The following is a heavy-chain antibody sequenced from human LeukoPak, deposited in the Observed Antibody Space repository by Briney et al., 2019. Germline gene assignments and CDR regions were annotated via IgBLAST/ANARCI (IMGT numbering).Heavy chain of an antibody. CDR3: ARHRSSEWAYYYYGMDV. Sequence: GGSLRLSCAASGFTFSSYSMNWVRQAPGKGLEWVSSISSSSSYIYYADSVKGRFTISRDNAKNSLYLQMNSLRAEDTAVYYCARHRSSEWAYYYYGMDVWGQGTTVTVSS. D-gene: IGHD1-26*01. CDR2: ISSSSSYI. J-gene: IGHJ6*02. CDR1: GFTFSSYS. V-gene: IGHV3-21*04.